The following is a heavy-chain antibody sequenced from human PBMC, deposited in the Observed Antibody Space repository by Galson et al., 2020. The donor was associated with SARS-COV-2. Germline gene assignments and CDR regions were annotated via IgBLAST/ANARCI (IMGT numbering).Heavy chain of an antibody. CDR2: IYYSGST. CDR1: GGSISSSSYY. V-gene: IGHV4-39*07. CDR3: ARDPTVTTSEEFDYYYYGMDV. D-gene: IGHD4-17*01. J-gene: IGHJ6*02. Sequence: SETLSLTCTVSGGSISSSSYYWGWIRQPPGKGLEWIGSIYYSGSTYYNPSLKSRVTISVDTSKNQFSLKLSSVTAADTAVYYCARDPTVTTSEEFDYYYYGMDVWGQGTTVTVSS.